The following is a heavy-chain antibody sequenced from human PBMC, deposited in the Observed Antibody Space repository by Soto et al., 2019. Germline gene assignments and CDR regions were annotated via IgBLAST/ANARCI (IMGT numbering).Heavy chain of an antibody. D-gene: IGHD1-26*01. CDR2: MFYGGST. V-gene: IGHV3-66*01. CDR1: GFTVSTHY. J-gene: IGHJ6*02. CDR3: PTTGMGVTLYYYYHGMDV. Sequence: EVQLVESGGGLVQPGGSLRLSCAASGFTVSTHYMTWVRQAPGKGLEWVSVMFYGGSTYYAGSVKGRFTISRDDSQNTLYRQMDSLRAEDTAVYYCPTTGMGVTLYYYYHGMDVWGQGTTVTVSS.